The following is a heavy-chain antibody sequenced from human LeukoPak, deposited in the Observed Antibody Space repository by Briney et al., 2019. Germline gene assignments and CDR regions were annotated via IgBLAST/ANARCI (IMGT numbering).Heavy chain of an antibody. D-gene: IGHD2-2*01. J-gene: IGHJ4*02. CDR1: GFTFSNYA. CDR3: AKPGTNLYCSSTSCPEGF. Sequence: GGSLRLSCAAAGFTFSNYAMGWVRQAPGKGLEWVSGISGNGGSTNYADSVKGRFTISRDNSKNTLYLQMNSLRAEDTAIYYCAKPGTNLYCSSTSCPEGFWGQGTLVTVSS. CDR2: ISGNGGST. V-gene: IGHV3-23*01.